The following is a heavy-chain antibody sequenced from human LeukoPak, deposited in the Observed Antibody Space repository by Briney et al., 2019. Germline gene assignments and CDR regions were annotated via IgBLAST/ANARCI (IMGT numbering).Heavy chain of an antibody. V-gene: IGHV4-39*01. CDR2: ISYTGST. D-gene: IGHD6-13*01. CDR3: ARQAGTFYFYYYMDV. CDR1: GGSISSYY. J-gene: IGHJ6*03. Sequence: SETLSLTCTVSGGSISSYYWGWIRQPPGKGLEWIGSISYTGSTYYNPSLKSRVTISVDTSKNQFSLKVSSVTAADTAVYYCARQAGTFYFYYYMDVWGKGTTVTISS.